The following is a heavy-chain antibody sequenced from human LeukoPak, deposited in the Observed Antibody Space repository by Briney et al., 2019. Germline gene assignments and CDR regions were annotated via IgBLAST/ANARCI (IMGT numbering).Heavy chain of an antibody. CDR2: IYHSDYT. V-gene: IGHV4-59*01. Sequence: SETLSLTCTVAGASIRSYYWNWIRQPPGKGLEWIGSIYHSDYTNYIPSLKSRATISVDTSKNQFSLKLSTVTAADTAVYYCARDTRAYGSSAYYYFDYWGQGILVTVSS. D-gene: IGHD3-22*01. CDR3: ARDTRAYGSSAYYYFDY. J-gene: IGHJ4*02. CDR1: GASIRSYY.